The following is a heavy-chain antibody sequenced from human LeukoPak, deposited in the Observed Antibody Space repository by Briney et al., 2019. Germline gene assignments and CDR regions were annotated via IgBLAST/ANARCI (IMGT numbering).Heavy chain of an antibody. D-gene: IGHD3-22*01. J-gene: IGHJ4*02. V-gene: IGHV4-59*01. CDR2: IFYSGTT. CDR1: GGSIRNYY. CDR3: ARVLHRTNYSDRRGYLYFDH. Sequence: PSETLSLTCTVSGGSIRNYYWSWIRQPPGKGLECIGYIFYSGTTNYNPSLESRVTISVDTSNNQLSLKLTSVAAADTAVYYCARVLHRTNYSDRRGYLYFDHWGQGTLVTVSS.